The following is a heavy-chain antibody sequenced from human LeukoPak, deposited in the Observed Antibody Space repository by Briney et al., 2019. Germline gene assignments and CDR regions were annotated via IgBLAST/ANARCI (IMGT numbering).Heavy chain of an antibody. CDR3: ARDRPPYYYDSSGYSLSLPDAFDI. CDR2: INAGNGNT. Sequence: ASVKVSCKASGYTFTSYAMHWVRQAPGQRLEWMGWINAGNGNTKYSQKFQGRVTITRDTSASTAYMELSSLRSEDTAVYYCARDRPPYYYDSSGYSLSLPDAFDIWGQGTMVTVSS. J-gene: IGHJ3*02. D-gene: IGHD3-22*01. V-gene: IGHV1-3*01. CDR1: GYTFTSYA.